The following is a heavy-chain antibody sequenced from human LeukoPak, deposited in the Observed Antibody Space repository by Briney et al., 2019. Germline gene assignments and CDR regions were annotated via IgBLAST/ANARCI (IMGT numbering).Heavy chain of an antibody. J-gene: IGHJ4*02. CDR2: ISSSSSYT. V-gene: IGHV3-11*06. D-gene: IGHD1-26*01. CDR3: ARDSGSYSGVDY. CDR1: GFTFSNYY. Sequence: GGSLRLSCAASGFTFSNYYMSWIRQAPGKGLEGVSYISSSSSYTNYADSVKGRFTISRDNAKNSLYLQMNSLRAEDTAVYYCARDSGSYSGVDYWGQGTLVTVSS.